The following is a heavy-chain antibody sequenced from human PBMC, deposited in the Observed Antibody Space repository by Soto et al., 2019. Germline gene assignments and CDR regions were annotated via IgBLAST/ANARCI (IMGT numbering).Heavy chain of an antibody. CDR2: INPSGAST. V-gene: IGHV1-46*03. CDR1: GYTFTSNF. CDR3: ARTYYYDRSGYYFDY. Sequence: ASVKVSCKASGYTFTSNFMHWVRQVPGQGLEWMGIINPSGASTTYAQKFQGRVTMTRDTSTSTVYMELSSLRSEDTAVYYCARTYYYDRSGYYFDYWGQGTLVTVSS. J-gene: IGHJ4*02. D-gene: IGHD3-22*01.